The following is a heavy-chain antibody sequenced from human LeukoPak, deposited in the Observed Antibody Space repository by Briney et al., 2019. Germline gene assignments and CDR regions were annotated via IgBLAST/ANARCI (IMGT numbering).Heavy chain of an antibody. D-gene: IGHD3-22*01. V-gene: IGHV3-23*01. Sequence: GGSLRLSCAACGFTFSTYAMSWVRQAPGMGLEWVSAISGGGVATFYAGSVKGRFTISRDNSKNTLYLQMNSLRAEDTAVYYCAKDQGYYDSSGYYSMEYAFDIWGQGTMVTVSS. J-gene: IGHJ3*02. CDR1: GFTFSTYA. CDR2: ISGGGVAT. CDR3: AKDQGYYDSSGYYSMEYAFDI.